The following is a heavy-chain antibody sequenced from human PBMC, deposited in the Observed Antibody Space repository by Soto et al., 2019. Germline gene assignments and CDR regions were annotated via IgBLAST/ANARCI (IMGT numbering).Heavy chain of an antibody. J-gene: IGHJ4*02. CDR3: ARVDDTLRLDY. CDR1: GGSISSGGYY. Sequence: PSETLCLPCKVFGGSISSGGYYCSWIRQHPGKGLEWIGYIYYSGSTYYNPSVKSRVTISVDTSKNQFSLKLSSVTAADTAVYYCARVDDTLRLDYWGQGTLVTVS. V-gene: IGHV4-31*03. CDR2: IYYSGST. D-gene: IGHD2-2*03.